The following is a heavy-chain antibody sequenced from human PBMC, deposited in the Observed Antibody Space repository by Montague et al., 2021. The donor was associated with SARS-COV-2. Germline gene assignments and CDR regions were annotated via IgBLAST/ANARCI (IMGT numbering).Heavy chain of an antibody. V-gene: IGHV4-4*02. D-gene: IGHD2-2*01. CDR1: GDSISTDSW. Sequence: SETLSLTCVVSGDSISTDSWWTWVRQPPGKGLEWIGEVNQSGTTIYNPSVKSGVTISEDTSKNQFYLRLNSVTAADTAVCYCARGRRPVVVPGAGPAGRAFDIWGQGTMVTVSS. CDR2: VNQSGTT. CDR3: ARGRRPVVVPGAGPAGRAFDI. J-gene: IGHJ3*02.